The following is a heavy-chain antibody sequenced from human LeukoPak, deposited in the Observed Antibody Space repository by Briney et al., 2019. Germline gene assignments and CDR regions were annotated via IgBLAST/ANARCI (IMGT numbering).Heavy chain of an antibody. D-gene: IGHD3-10*01. CDR3: AKDISYVYYGSGSIAH. V-gene: IGHV3-43D*04. J-gene: IGHJ4*02. Sequence: GGSLRLSCEASGFIFNDYAMHWVRQVPGKGLEWISLITWNGGHTYYADSVKGRFTISRDNIKNSLYLQMNSLRTEDTALYYCAKDISYVYYGSGSIAHWGQGTLVTVSS. CDR1: GFIFNDYA. CDR2: ITWNGGHT.